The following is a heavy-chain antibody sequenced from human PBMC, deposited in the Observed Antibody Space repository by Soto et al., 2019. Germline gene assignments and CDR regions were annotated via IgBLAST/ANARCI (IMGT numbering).Heavy chain of an antibody. CDR3: AREKRDIVLVPAALDV. CDR1: GYTFTGYY. Sequence: GXSVKVSCKASGYTFTGYYMHWVRHSPGQGLEWMGWINPNSGGTNYAQKFQGWVTMTRDTSISTAYMELSRLRSDDTAVYYCAREKRDIVLVPAALDVWGQGTTVTVSS. D-gene: IGHD2-2*01. CDR2: INPNSGGT. J-gene: IGHJ6*02. V-gene: IGHV1-2*04.